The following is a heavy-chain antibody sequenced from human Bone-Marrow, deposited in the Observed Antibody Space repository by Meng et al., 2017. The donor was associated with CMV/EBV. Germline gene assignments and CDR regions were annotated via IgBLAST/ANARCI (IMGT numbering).Heavy chain of an antibody. D-gene: IGHD2-15*01. Sequence: GESLKISCAASEFTLSSYEMNWVRQAPGKGLEWVSYISSSGSTIYYADSVKGRFTISRDNAKNSLYLQMNSLRAEDTAVYYCAREVVDPFYFDYWGQGTLVTVSS. CDR1: EFTLSSYE. J-gene: IGHJ4*02. CDR2: ISSSGSTI. V-gene: IGHV3-48*03. CDR3: AREVVDPFYFDY.